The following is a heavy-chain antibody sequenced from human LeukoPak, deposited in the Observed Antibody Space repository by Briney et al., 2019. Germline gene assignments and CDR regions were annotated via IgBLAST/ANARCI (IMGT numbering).Heavy chain of an antibody. CDR3: ARDPQNSVYTYSDF. V-gene: IGHV3-11*05. D-gene: IGHD5/OR15-5a*01. Sequence: GGSLRLSCAASGFTFSDYYMSWIRQAPGKGLVWVSYISATTGYTNYADSVKGRFTISRDNAKNSLYLQINTLRAEDTAVYYCARDPQNSVYTYSDFWGQGTLVTVPS. CDR2: ISATTGYT. J-gene: IGHJ4*02. CDR1: GFTFSDYY.